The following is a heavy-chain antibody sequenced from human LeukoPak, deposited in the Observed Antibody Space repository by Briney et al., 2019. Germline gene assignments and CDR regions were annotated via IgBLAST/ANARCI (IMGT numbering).Heavy chain of an antibody. D-gene: IGHD6-6*01. CDR3: ARDGSHRPGGDY. CDR1: GFTVSSNY. Sequence: GGSLRLSCAASGFTVSSNYMSWVRQAPGKGLEWASVIYSGGSTYYADSVKGRFTISRDNSKNTLYLQMNSLRAEDTAVYYCARDGSHRPGGDYWGQGTLVTVSS. V-gene: IGHV3-66*01. CDR2: IYSGGST. J-gene: IGHJ4*02.